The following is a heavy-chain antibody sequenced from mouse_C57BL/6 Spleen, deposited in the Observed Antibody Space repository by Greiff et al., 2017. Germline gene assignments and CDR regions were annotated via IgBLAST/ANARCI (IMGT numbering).Heavy chain of an antibody. D-gene: IGHD2-3*01. Sequence: VQLQQSGTVLARPGASVKMSCKTSGYTFTSYWMHWVKQRPGQGLEWIGAIYPGNSDTSYNQKFKGKAKLTAVTPASTAYMELSRLTSEDSEVYFWTSRGIDDGYYDYAMDYWGQGTSVTVSS. CDR2: IYPGNSDT. CDR3: TSRGIDDGYYDYAMDY. J-gene: IGHJ4*01. V-gene: IGHV1-5*01. CDR1: GYTFTSYW.